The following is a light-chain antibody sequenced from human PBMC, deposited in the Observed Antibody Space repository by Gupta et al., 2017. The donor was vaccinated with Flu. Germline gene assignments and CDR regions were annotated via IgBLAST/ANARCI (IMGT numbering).Light chain of an antibody. V-gene: IGKV3-15*01. CDR2: AAS. CDR1: QTISSN. J-gene: IGKJ1*01. Sequence: EIVMTQSPVTLSVSPGERATLSCRASQTISSNLVWYQQKPGQAPRLLIYAASTRATGIPVRFSGSGSGTEFTLTISSLQSEDFAVYYCQQYNNWPPTWTFGQGTKVEIK. CDR3: QQYNNWPPTWT.